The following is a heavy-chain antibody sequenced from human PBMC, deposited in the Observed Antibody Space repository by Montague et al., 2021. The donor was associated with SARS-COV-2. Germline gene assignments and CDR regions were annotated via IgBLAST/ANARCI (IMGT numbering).Heavy chain of an antibody. Sequence: SETLSLTCSVSGGSISSYYWSWIRQPPGKGLEWIGYIFHSGITDXXPSLKSRVTISVDMSKNQFSLQLNSVTAADSAVYYCARTEYNWNDWFDPWGQGTLVTVSS. CDR3: ARTEYNWNDWFDP. CDR2: IFHSGIT. CDR1: GGSISSYY. D-gene: IGHD1-20*01. J-gene: IGHJ5*02. V-gene: IGHV4-59*13.